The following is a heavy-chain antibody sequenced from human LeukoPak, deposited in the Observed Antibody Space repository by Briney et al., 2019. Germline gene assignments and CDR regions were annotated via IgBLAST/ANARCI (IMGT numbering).Heavy chain of an antibody. V-gene: IGHV3-74*03. Sequence: GGSLRLSCAASGFTFSNYWVHWVRQAPGKGVVWVSRISRDGRTTKYADSVKGRLTVYRDNAKNKVNLEMNSLRAEDTAVYYCARDKKSGESSEIDYWGQGTLVTVSS. CDR1: GFTFSNYW. J-gene: IGHJ4*02. CDR2: ISRDGRTT. CDR3: ARDKKSGESSEIDY. D-gene: IGHD3-10*01.